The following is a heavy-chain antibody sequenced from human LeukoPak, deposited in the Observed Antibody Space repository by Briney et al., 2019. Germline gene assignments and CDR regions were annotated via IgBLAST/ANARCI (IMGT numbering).Heavy chain of an antibody. V-gene: IGHV4-59*12. CDR3: ARELRAAAARYGANWFDP. CDR1: GGSINNYY. J-gene: IGHJ5*02. D-gene: IGHD6-13*01. CDR2: IYYLGNT. Sequence: SETLSLTCTVSGGSINNYYWTWIRKPPGKGLEHIGYIYYLGNTNYSPSLQSRVTISVDTSKDQFSLKLSSVTAADTAVYYCARELRAAAARYGANWFDPWGQGTLVTVSS.